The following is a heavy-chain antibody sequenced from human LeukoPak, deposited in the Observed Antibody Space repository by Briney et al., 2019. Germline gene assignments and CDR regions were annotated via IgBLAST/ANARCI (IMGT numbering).Heavy chain of an antibody. Sequence: GGSLRLSCATSGFTFSSYGMSWVRQAPGKGLEWVSTISGSAYNTYYADSVKGRFTISRDNSANTLYLQMNSLRAEDTALYYCAKHSGSYFIYYVDSWGQGTLVTVAS. CDR2: ISGSAYNT. V-gene: IGHV3-23*01. J-gene: IGHJ5*01. CDR3: AKHSGSYFIYYVDS. CDR1: GFTFSSYG. D-gene: IGHD1-26*01.